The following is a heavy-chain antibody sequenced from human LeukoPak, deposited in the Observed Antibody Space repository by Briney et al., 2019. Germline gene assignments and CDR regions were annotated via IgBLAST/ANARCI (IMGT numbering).Heavy chain of an antibody. CDR2: IYTSGST. CDR3: AREVYYESSGYYRYFDS. J-gene: IGHJ4*02. Sequence: SETLSLTCTVSGGSISSYYWSWIRQPPGKGLEWIGRIYTSGSTNYNPSLKSRVTISLDTSKNQFSLKLSSVTAADTAVYYCAREVYYESSGYYRYFDSWGQGTLVTVSS. V-gene: IGHV4-4*08. D-gene: IGHD3-22*01. CDR1: GGSISSYY.